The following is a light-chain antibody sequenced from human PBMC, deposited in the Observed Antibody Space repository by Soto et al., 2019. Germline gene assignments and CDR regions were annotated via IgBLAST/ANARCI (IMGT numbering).Light chain of an antibody. J-gene: IGKJ1*01. CDR2: DAS. CDR1: QSVGSS. CDR3: LQYRTSSWT. Sequence: EVVLTQSPVTLSLSPGERATLSCRASQSVGSSLAWYQQKPGQAPRLLIYDASNRATGIPARFSGSGSGTDLTLSISRVEPEDFEVYYCLQYRTSSWTFGQGTKVDIK. V-gene: IGKV3-11*01.